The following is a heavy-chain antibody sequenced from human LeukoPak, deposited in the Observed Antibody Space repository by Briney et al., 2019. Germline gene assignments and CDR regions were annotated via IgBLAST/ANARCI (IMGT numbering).Heavy chain of an antibody. V-gene: IGHV1-69*04. Sequence: SVKVSCKASGYTFTSYGISWVRQAPGQGLEWMGRIIPILGIANYAQKFQGRVTITADKSTSTAYMELSSLRSEDTAVYYCARDSSNSLYYYYGMDVWGQGTTVTVSS. CDR1: GYTFTSYG. J-gene: IGHJ6*02. CDR3: ARDSSNSLYYYYGMDV. CDR2: IIPILGIA. D-gene: IGHD4-11*01.